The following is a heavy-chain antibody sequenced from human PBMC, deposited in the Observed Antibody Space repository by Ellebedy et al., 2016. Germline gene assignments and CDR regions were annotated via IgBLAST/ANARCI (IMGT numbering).Heavy chain of an antibody. J-gene: IGHJ4*02. Sequence: SGPTLVKPTQTLTLTCTFSGFSLNTNQVVVGWIRQPPGKALEWLAFVYGNDDKRYRPSLRSRLTITKDTSKNQVVLTMTNMDPVDTGTYFCAHRSTNREVDYWGQGTLVTVSS. V-gene: IGHV2-5*01. CDR1: GFSLNTNQVV. CDR2: VYGNDDK. D-gene: IGHD1-14*01. CDR3: AHRSTNREVDY.